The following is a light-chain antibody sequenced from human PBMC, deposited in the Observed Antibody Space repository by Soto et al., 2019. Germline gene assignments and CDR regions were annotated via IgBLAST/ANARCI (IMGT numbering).Light chain of an antibody. CDR3: SSYTSSSTWV. Sequence: QSALTQPASVSGSPGQSITISCTGTSSDIGTYNLVSWYQHYPGKAPKLMIYEGIKRPSGVSDRFSGFRSGNTASLTISGLQAEDESDYYCSSYTSSSTWVFGGGTKLTVL. CDR1: SSDIGTYNL. V-gene: IGLV2-14*02. J-gene: IGLJ3*02. CDR2: EGI.